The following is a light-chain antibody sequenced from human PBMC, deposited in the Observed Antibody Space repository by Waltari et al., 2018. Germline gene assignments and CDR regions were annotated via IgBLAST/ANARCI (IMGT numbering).Light chain of an antibody. Sequence: QSALTQPASVSGSPGPSIALSCTGTTTAVGRYDYVSCYQQHPGKAPKLMIYDVNRRPSGVSDRFFGSKSGNTASLTISGLQAEDEADYYCSSYTSSNSVLFGGGTHLTVL. CDR3: SSYTSSNSVL. V-gene: IGLV2-14*03. J-gene: IGLJ2*01. CDR2: DVN. CDR1: TTAVGRYDY.